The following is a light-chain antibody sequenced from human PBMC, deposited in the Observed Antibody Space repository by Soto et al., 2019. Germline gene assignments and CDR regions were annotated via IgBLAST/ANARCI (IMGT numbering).Light chain of an antibody. Sequence: AIRMTQSPSSLSASTGDRVTITCLASQGISSYLAWYQQKPGKAPKLLIYAASTLQSGVPSRFSGSGSGTEFTLTISSLQPDDFATYYCQQYNSYWRTFGQGTKVDIK. CDR1: QGISSY. J-gene: IGKJ1*01. V-gene: IGKV1-8*01. CDR3: QQYNSYWRT. CDR2: AAS.